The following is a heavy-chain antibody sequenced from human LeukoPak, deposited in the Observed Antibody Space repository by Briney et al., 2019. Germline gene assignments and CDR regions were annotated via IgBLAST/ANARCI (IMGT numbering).Heavy chain of an antibody. Sequence: GGSLRLSCAASGFTFSSYGMHWVRQAPGKGLEYVSAISSNGGSTYYANSVKGRFTISRDNSKNTLYLQMGSLRAEDMAVYYCARDPETVGWGQGTLVTVSS. CDR2: ISSNGGST. CDR3: ARDPETVG. J-gene: IGHJ4*02. V-gene: IGHV3-64*01. D-gene: IGHD1-14*01. CDR1: GFTFSSYG.